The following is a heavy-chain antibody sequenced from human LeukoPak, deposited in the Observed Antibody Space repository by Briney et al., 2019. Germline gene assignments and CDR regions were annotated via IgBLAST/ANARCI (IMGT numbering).Heavy chain of an antibody. CDR3: ARASDPWLQLT. CDR1: GFTFSSHW. Sequence: PGGSLRLSCAASGFTFSSHWMNWVRQAPGKGLEWVANIKEDGSEKRYADSVRGRFTISRDNAQTSLYLQMNSLRAEDTAVYYCARASDPWLQLTWGQGTLVTVSS. J-gene: IGHJ5*02. CDR2: IKEDGSEK. V-gene: IGHV3-7*05. D-gene: IGHD5-24*01.